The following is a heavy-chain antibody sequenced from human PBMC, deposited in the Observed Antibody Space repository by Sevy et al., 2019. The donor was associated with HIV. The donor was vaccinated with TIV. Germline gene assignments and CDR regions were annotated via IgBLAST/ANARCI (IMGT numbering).Heavy chain of an antibody. CDR1: GFTFSDYY. D-gene: IGHD3-10*01. Sequence: GGSLRLSCAASGFTFSDYYMSWIRQAPGKGLEWVSYISSSGSTIYYADSVKGRFTISRDNAKNSLYLQMNSLRAEDTAVYYCAGDRSRYYGSGSFLVDYWGQGTLVTVSS. CDR3: AGDRSRYYGSGSFLVDY. J-gene: IGHJ4*02. CDR2: ISSSGSTI. V-gene: IGHV3-11*01.